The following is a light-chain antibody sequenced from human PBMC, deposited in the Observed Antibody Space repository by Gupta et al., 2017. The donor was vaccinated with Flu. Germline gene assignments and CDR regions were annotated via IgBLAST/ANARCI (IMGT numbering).Light chain of an antibody. CDR3: QQYYSTPYT. J-gene: IGKJ2*01. CDR1: QSVLYSSDNKNY. Sequence: DIVMTQSPDSLAVSLGERATLNCKSSQSVLYSSDNKNYLAWYQQKPGQPPKLLIYWASTRESGVPDRFSGSGSGTVFTLTISSLQAEDVAVYYCQQYYSTPYTFGQGTKLEIK. CDR2: WAS. V-gene: IGKV4-1*01.